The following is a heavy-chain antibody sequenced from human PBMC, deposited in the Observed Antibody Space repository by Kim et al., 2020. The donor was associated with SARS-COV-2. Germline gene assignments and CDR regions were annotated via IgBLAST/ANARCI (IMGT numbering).Heavy chain of an antibody. Sequence: ASVKVSCKASGYTFTGYYMHWVRQAPGQGLEWMGWINPNSGGTNYAQKFQGRVTMTRDTSISTAYMELSRLRSDDTAVYYCARDLEMLGGSSGWYGYYYYYYGMDVWGQGTTVTVSS. J-gene: IGHJ6*02. D-gene: IGHD6-19*01. V-gene: IGHV1-2*02. CDR2: INPNSGGT. CDR3: ARDLEMLGGSSGWYGYYYYYYGMDV. CDR1: GYTFTGYY.